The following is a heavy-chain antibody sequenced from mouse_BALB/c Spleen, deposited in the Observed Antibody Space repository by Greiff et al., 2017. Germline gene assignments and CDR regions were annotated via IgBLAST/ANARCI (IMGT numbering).Heavy chain of an antibody. V-gene: IGHV2-9*02. J-gene: IGHJ4*01. D-gene: IGHD1-1*01. CDR1: GFSLTSYG. CDR3: ARDYYGSSWGAMDY. Sequence: VQLQQSGPGLVAPSQSLSITCTVSGFSLTSYGVHWVRQPPGKGLEWLGVIWAGGSTNYNSAFMSRLSISKDNSKSQVFLKMNSLQTDDTAMYYCARDYYGSSWGAMDYWGQGTSVTVSS. CDR2: IWAGGST.